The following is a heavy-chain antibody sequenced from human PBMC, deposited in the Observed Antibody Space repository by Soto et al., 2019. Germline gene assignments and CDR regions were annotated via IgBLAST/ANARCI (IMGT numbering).Heavy chain of an antibody. CDR1: GGSFSGYY. CDR3: ARGRRSYYYYYGMDV. CDR2: INHSGST. Sequence: SETLSLTCAVYGGSFSGYYWSWIRQPPGKGLEWIGEINHSGSTNYNPSLKSRVTISVDTSKNQFSLKLSSVTAADTAVYYCARGRRSYYYYYGMDVWGQGTTVTVSS. J-gene: IGHJ6*02. D-gene: IGHD4-17*01. V-gene: IGHV4-34*01.